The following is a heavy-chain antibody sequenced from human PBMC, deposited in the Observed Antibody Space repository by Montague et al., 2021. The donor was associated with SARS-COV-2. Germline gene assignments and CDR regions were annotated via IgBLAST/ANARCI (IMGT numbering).Heavy chain of an antibody. D-gene: IGHD4-23*01. CDR1: GGSIGAYY. Sequence: SETLSLTCTASGGSIGAYYWSWIRQPPGKGLEWIGYIDNSGSTNXNPSLGSRVTMSVDTSKNQFSLKLNAVTAADTAGYYCARHGGNDAFDIWGRGTMVTVSS. CDR2: IDNSGST. V-gene: IGHV4-59*01. J-gene: IGHJ3*02. CDR3: ARHGGNDAFDI.